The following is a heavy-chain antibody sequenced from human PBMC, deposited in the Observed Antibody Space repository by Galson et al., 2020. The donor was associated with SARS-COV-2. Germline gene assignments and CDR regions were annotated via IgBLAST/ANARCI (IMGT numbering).Heavy chain of an antibody. D-gene: IGHD2-2*01. CDR1: GFTFSSYS. Sequence: GGSLRLSCAASGFTFSSYSMNWVRQAPGKGLEWVSYISSSSSTIYYADSVKGRFTISRDNAKNSLYLQMNSLRAEDTAVYYCARRPPCSSTSCDDAFDIWGQGTMVTVSS. CDR3: ARRPPCSSTSCDDAFDI. J-gene: IGHJ3*02. V-gene: IGHV3-48*01. CDR2: ISSSSSTI.